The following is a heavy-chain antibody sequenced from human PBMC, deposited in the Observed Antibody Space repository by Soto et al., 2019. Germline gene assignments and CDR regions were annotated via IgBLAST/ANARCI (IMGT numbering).Heavy chain of an antibody. D-gene: IGHD5-18*01. V-gene: IGHV3-33*08. CDR3: ARERRSGYTFGDYYYFGMDV. J-gene: IGHJ6*02. CDR2: VWYDGSNK. CDR1: GFSFTSYG. Sequence: QVQLVESGGGVVQPGRSLKLSCAASGFSFTSYGIHWVRQAPGKGLEWVAVVWYDGSNKYYADSVKGRFTISSDNSKNTLYLQMNSLRAEDTAVYYCARERRSGYTFGDYYYFGMDVWGQGTTVTVSS.